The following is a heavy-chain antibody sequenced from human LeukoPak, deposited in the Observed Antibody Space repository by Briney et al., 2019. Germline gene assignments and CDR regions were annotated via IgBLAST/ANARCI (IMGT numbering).Heavy chain of an antibody. V-gene: IGHV3-11*06. CDR1: GFTFSDHY. CDR3: GRGHFGLDV. J-gene: IGHJ6*04. Sequence: GGSLRHSCAASGFTFSDHYMTWIRQAPGKGLEWVSYITNSGRDADYSDSVRGRFTTSRDNAKNSLYLQMNSLRPEDTAIYYCGRGHFGLDVWGKGTTVTVSS. CDR2: ITNSGRDA.